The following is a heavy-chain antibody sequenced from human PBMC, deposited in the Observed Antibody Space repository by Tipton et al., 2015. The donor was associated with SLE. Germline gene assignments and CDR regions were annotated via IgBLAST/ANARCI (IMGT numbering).Heavy chain of an antibody. CDR1: GGSFSGYY. J-gene: IGHJ4*02. CDR2: IYHSGST. CDR3: ARGGLDGSGSFYRLPGYFDY. V-gene: IGHV4-34*01. D-gene: IGHD3-10*01. Sequence: TLSLTCAVYGGSFSGYYWSWIRQSPGKGLEWIANIYHSGSTYYNPSLKSRVTISVDTSKNKFSLKLSSVTAADTAVYYCARGGLDGSGSFYRLPGYFDYWGQGTLVTVSS.